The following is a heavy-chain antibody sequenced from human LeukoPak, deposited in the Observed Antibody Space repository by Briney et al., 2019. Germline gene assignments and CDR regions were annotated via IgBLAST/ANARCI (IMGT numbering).Heavy chain of an antibody. CDR3: ARERDGRFFDY. D-gene: IGHD5-24*01. Sequence: GGSLRLSCEVSGLIFRSYWMSWVRQAPGKGLEWVANINQEGSEKYFEDSVKGRFTISRDNAKNSLHLQMNTLRAENTAVYYCARERDGRFFDYWGQGTLVTVSS. CDR1: GLIFRSYW. V-gene: IGHV3-7*01. J-gene: IGHJ4*02. CDR2: INQEGSEK.